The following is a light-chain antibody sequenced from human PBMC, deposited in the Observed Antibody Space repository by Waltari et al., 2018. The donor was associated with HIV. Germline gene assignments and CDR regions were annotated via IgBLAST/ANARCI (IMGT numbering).Light chain of an antibody. CDR1: QSLVSSNGDTY. CDR3: CQHAHRSHT. Sequence: DVVVTQSPLSLSVTLGQPGSISCRSSQSLVSSNGDTYLEWFQQRPGQSPRRRIYMISERNSGVPDRFSGSGSGSDFTLKISRVEAEDVGVYYCCQHAHRSHTFGQGTKLEIK. J-gene: IGKJ2*01. CDR2: MIS. V-gene: IGKV2-30*01.